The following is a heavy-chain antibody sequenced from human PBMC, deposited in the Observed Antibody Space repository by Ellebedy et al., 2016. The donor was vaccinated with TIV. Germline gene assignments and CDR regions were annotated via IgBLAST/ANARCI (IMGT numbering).Heavy chain of an antibody. D-gene: IGHD6-19*01. J-gene: IGHJ4*02. CDR2: ISSSSSYI. CDR1: GFTFSTSW. V-gene: IGHV3-21*06. Sequence: GESLKISCAVSGFTFSTSWMSWVRQAPGKGLEWVSSISSSSSYIYYADSVKGRFTISRDNAKNSLYLQMDSLRAEDTAVYYCARTGYSSDWYASNWGQGTLVTVSS. CDR3: ARTGYSSDWYASN.